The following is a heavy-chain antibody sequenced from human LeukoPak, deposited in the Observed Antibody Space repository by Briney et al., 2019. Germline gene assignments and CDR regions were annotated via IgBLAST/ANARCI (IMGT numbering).Heavy chain of an antibody. CDR3: ARVFIRVGSGSYYSWFDP. Sequence: SVKVSCKASGGTFSSFAISWVRQAPGQGLECMGRIIPMSGIVNYAQKFQGRITITADKSTSTGYMELSSLRSEDTAVYYCARVFIRVGSGSYYSWFDPWGQGTLVTVSS. CDR2: IIPMSGIV. J-gene: IGHJ5*02. D-gene: IGHD3-10*01. CDR1: GGTFSSFA. V-gene: IGHV1-69*04.